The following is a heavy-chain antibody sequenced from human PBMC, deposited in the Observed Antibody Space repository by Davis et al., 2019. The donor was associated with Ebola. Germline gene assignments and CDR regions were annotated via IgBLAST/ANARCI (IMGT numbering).Heavy chain of an antibody. CDR2: IFYSGST. J-gene: IGHJ5*02. CDR3: ARHEVGPTNWFDP. V-gene: IGHV4-59*08. CDR1: GGSISTSY. Sequence: SETLSLTCAVSGGSISTSYWSWIRQPPGKGLEWIGFIFYSGSTDYNPSLKSRLTISVDTSKNQFSLTLGSMTAADPAMYYCARHEVGPTNWFDPWGQGTPVTVSS.